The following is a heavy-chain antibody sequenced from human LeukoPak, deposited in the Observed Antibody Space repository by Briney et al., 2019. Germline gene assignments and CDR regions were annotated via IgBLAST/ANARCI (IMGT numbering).Heavy chain of an antibody. V-gene: IGHV3-23*01. Sequence: GGYLRLSCAASGFTFSSYAMSWVRQAPGKGLEWGSAISGSGGSTYYADSVKGRFTISRDNSKNTLYLQMNSLRAEDTAVYYCAKDVSSGFGRYYYYYGMDVWGQGTTVTVSS. D-gene: IGHD6-19*01. CDR2: ISGSGGST. J-gene: IGHJ6*02. CDR3: AKDVSSGFGRYYYYYGMDV. CDR1: GFTFSSYA.